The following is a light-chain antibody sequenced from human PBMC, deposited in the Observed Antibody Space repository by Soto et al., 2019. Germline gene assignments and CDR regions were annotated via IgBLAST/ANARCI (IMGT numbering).Light chain of an antibody. J-gene: IGLJ1*01. Sequence: QSVLAQPRSVSGSPGQSVTISCTGTSSDVGGYNYVSWYQQHPGKAPKLMIYDVSKRPSGVPDRFSGSKSGNTASLTISGLQAEDEADYYCCSYAGSYTFFFGTGTKATVL. CDR1: SSDVGGYNY. CDR3: CSYAGSYTFF. V-gene: IGLV2-11*01. CDR2: DVS.